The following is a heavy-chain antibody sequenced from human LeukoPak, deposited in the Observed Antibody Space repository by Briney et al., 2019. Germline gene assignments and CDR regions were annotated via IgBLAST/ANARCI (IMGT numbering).Heavy chain of an antibody. D-gene: IGHD3-10*02. Sequence: GGSLRLSCAASGFTVSSNYMSWVRQTPGKGLEWVSVIFSGGNTYYADSVKGRFTISRDNSKNTLYLHMNSLRAEDTAVYYCARGYVQGNWGQGTLVTVSS. CDR3: ARGYVQGN. J-gene: IGHJ4*02. CDR1: GFTVSSNY. V-gene: IGHV3-66*01. CDR2: IFSGGNT.